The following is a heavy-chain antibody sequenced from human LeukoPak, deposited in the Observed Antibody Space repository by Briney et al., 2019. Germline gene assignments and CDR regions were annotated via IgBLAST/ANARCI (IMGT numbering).Heavy chain of an antibody. J-gene: IGHJ1*01. CDR3: ARDSSGWYRVSGDFQH. CDR2: ISAYNGNT. D-gene: IGHD6-19*01. CDR1: GYTFTSYG. Sequence: ASMKVSCKASGYTFTSYGISWVRQAPGQGLEWMGWISAYNGNTNYAQKLQGRVTMTTDTSTSTAYMELRSLRSDDTAVYYCARDSSGWYRVSGDFQHWGQGTLVTVSS. V-gene: IGHV1-18*04.